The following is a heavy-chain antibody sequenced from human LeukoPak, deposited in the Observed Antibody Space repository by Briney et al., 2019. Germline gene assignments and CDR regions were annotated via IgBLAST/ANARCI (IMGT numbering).Heavy chain of an antibody. V-gene: IGHV1-46*01. J-gene: IGHJ4*02. CDR1: GYTFTRNY. Sequence: ASVKVSCKASGYTFTRNYIHWVRQAPGQGLEWMGMIYPRDGSTSYAQKFQGRVTVTRDTSTSTVHMELSGLRSEDTAVYYCARDQEGFDYWGQGTLVTVSS. CDR3: ARDQEGFDY. CDR2: IYPRDGST.